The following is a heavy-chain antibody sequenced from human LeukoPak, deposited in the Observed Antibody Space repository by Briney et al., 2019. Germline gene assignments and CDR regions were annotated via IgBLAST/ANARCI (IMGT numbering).Heavy chain of an antibody. J-gene: IGHJ3*02. CDR1: GFTFSSYS. D-gene: IGHD3-22*01. CDR2: ISSSSSYI. CDR3: ARGLNYYDSSDAFDI. Sequence: GGSLRLSCAASGFTFSSYSMNWVRQAPGKGLEWVSSISSSSSYIYYADSVKGRFTISRDNAKNSLYLQMNSLRAEDTAVYYCARGLNYYDSSDAFDIWGQGTMVTVSS. V-gene: IGHV3-21*01.